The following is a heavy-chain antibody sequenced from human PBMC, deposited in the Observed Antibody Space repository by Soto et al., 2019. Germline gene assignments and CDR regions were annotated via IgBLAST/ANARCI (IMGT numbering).Heavy chain of an antibody. CDR2: ISSSSSYI. CDR1: GFTFSSYS. CDR3: ARDIITGTTKDFAFDI. D-gene: IGHD1-20*01. V-gene: IGHV3-21*01. Sequence: GGSLRLSCAASGFTFSSYSMNWVRQAPGKGLEWVSSISSSSSYIYYADSVKGRFTISRDNAKNSLYLQMNSLRAEDTAVYYCARDIITGTTKDFAFDIWGQGTMVTVSS. J-gene: IGHJ3*02.